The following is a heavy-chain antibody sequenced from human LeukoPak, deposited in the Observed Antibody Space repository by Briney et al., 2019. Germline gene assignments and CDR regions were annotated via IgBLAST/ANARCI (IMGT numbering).Heavy chain of an antibody. CDR1: GGSISSGGYY. CDR2: IYYSGST. J-gene: IGHJ4*02. Sequence: PSETLSLTCTVSGGSISSGGYYWSWIRQHPGKGLEWIGYIYYSGSTYYNPSLKSRVTISVDTSKNQFSLKLSSVTAADTAVYYCARMKRELALYYFDYWGQGTLVTVSS. V-gene: IGHV4-31*03. D-gene: IGHD1-26*01. CDR3: ARMKRELALYYFDY.